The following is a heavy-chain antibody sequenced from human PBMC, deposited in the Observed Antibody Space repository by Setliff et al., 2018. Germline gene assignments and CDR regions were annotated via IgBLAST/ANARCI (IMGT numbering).Heavy chain of an antibody. CDR3: ASPVGAHRGY. J-gene: IGHJ4*02. CDR1: GGSISSHY. D-gene: IGHD1-26*01. V-gene: IGHV4-59*11. CDR2: IYYSGST. Sequence: SETLSLTCTVSGGSISSHYWSWIRQPPGKGLEWIGSIYYSGSTNYNPSLKSRVTISVDTSKNQFSLKLSSVTAADTAVYHCASPVGAHRGYWGQGTLVTVSS.